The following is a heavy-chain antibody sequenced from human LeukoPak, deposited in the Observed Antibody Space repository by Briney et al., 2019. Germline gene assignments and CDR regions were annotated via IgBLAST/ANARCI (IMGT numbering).Heavy chain of an antibody. CDR1: GFTFSSYG. Sequence: GGSLRLSCAASGFTFSSYGMHWVRQAPGKGLGWVAVIWYDGSNKYYADSVKGRFTISRDNSKNTLYLQMNSLRAEDTAVYYCARDPDSSGVDYWGQGTLVTVSS. V-gene: IGHV3-33*01. CDR3: ARDPDSSGVDY. CDR2: IWYDGSNK. D-gene: IGHD3-22*01. J-gene: IGHJ4*02.